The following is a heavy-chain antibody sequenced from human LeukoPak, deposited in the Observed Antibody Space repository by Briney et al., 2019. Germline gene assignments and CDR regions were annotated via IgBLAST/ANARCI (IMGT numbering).Heavy chain of an antibody. Sequence: ASVKVSCKVSGYTLTELSMHWVRQAPGKGLEWMGGFDPEDGETIYAQKFQGRVTMTEDTSTDTAYMELSSLRSEDTAVYYCATATNYYYGMDVWGQGTTVTVSS. D-gene: IGHD5-12*01. CDR2: FDPEDGET. CDR3: ATATNYYYGMDV. V-gene: IGHV1-24*01. CDR1: GYTLTELS. J-gene: IGHJ6*02.